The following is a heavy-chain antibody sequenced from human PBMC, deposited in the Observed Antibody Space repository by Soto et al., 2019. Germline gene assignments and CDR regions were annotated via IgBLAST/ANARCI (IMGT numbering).Heavy chain of an antibody. Sequence: PSETLSLTCTVSGGSISNYYWNWIRQHPGKGLEWIGYIYYSGSTYYNPSLKSRVTISVDTSKNQFSLKLSSVTAADTAVYYCARWRGSSSWPYYYYGMDVWGQGTTVTVSS. D-gene: IGHD3-16*01. CDR2: IYYSGST. J-gene: IGHJ6*02. V-gene: IGHV4-59*06. CDR1: GGSISNYY. CDR3: ARWRGSSSWPYYYYGMDV.